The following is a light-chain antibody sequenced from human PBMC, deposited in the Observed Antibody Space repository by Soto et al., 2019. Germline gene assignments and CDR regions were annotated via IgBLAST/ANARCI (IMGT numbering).Light chain of an antibody. CDR3: QQLNSYPLT. J-gene: IGKJ4*01. V-gene: IGKV1-9*01. CDR1: QGISSY. Sequence: IQLTQYPSSLSASVADRGTITCSASQGISSYLAWYQQKPGKDPKLLIYAASTLQSWVPSSFSGSGSGTDFTLTISSLQPEDFATYDCQQLNSYPLTFGGLTKVAVK. CDR2: AAS.